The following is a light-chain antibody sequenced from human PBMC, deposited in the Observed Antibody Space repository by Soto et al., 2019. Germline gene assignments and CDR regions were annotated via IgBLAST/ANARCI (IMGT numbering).Light chain of an antibody. Sequence: QSVLTQPASVSGSPGQSITISCTGTGSDVGGYNYVSWYQQHPGKAPKVMIYDVSNRPSGVSNRFSGSKSGNTASLTISGLQAEDEDDYYCSSYTSASTPVVFGGGTQLTVL. CDR3: SSYTSASTPVV. V-gene: IGLV2-14*01. CDR1: GSDVGGYNY. J-gene: IGLJ2*01. CDR2: DVS.